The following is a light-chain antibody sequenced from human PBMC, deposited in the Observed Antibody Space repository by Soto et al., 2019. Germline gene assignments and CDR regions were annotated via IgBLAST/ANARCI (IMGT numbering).Light chain of an antibody. CDR2: GNS. J-gene: IGLJ1*01. V-gene: IGLV1-40*01. CDR3: QPSDSSLRGVYV. Sequence: QSVLTQPPSVSGAPGQRVTISCTGSSSNIGAGYDVHWYQQLPGTAPKLLIYGNSNRPSGVPDRFSGSKSGTSASLAITGLLADDEEAYYCQPSDSSLRGVYVFGTGTKLTVL. CDR1: SSNIGAGYD.